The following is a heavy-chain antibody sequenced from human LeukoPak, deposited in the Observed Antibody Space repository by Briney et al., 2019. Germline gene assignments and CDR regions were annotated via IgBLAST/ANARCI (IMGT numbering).Heavy chain of an antibody. CDR1: GGSFSGYY. CDR3: ARGSGYCSSTSCYAHQRYYYGMDV. CDR2: INHSGST. D-gene: IGHD2-2*03. V-gene: IGHV4-34*01. J-gene: IGHJ6*02. Sequence: SETLSLTCAVYGGSFSGYYWSWIRQPPGKGLEWIGEINHSGSTNYNPSLKSRATISVGTSKNQFSLKLSSVTAADTALYYCARGSGYCSSTSCYAHQRYYYGMDVWGQGTTVTVSS.